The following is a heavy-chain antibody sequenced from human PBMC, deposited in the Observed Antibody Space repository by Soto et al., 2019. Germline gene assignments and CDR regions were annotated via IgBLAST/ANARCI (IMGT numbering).Heavy chain of an antibody. CDR2: ISGSGGST. J-gene: IGHJ5*02. V-gene: IGHV3-23*01. CDR1: GFTLSNYA. D-gene: IGHD2-15*01. CDR3: ARAGYCSGGSCYGALWWFDP. Sequence: GGSLRLSCAASGFTLSNYAMSWVRQAPGKGLEWVSVISGSGGSTYYADSVKGRFTISRDNSKNTLYLQMNSLRAEDTAVYYFARAGYCSGGSCYGALWWFDPWGQGTLVTVSS.